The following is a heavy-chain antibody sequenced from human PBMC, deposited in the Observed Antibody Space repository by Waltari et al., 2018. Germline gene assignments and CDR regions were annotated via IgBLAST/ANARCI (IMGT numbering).Heavy chain of an antibody. CDR1: GFTFRDFY. D-gene: IGHD4-4*01. CDR3: ARAAFYNAFDI. V-gene: IGHV3-11*01. CDR2: ISDSGSTT. Sequence: QVQLVVSGGGLVKPGGSLRLSCVALGFTFRDFYMTWSRQVPGKGLEWVSYISDSGSTTHYADSVKGRFTISRDNARNSVFLQVNSLRAEDTAVYYCARAAFYNAFDIWGQGTTVVVSS. J-gene: IGHJ3*02.